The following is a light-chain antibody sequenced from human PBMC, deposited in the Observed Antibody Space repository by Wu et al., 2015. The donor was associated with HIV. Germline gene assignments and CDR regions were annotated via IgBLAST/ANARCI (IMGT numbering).Light chain of an antibody. Sequence: EIVLTQSPATLSVSPREGATLSCRSSQSVNTKVAWYQQRPGQPPRLLIFGASTRATGVPGRFTGSGSGTDFTLSISSLQSEDFAVYYCQQYNYWPTFGGGTKVE. CDR1: QSVNTK. CDR2: GAS. CDR3: QQYNYWPT. J-gene: IGKJ4*01. V-gene: IGKV3-15*01.